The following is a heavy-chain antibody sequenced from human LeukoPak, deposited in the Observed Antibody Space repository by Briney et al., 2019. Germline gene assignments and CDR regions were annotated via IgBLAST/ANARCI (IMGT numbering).Heavy chain of an antibody. V-gene: IGHV3-74*01. Sequence: GGSLRLSCAASGFTFNNYLMSWVRQAPGKGLVWVSHIKSDGSSTTYADSVKGRFTISRDNAKSTLYLQMNSLRVEDTAVYYCVRDSSSWYYDCWGQGTLVTVSS. CDR2: IKSDGSST. CDR3: VRDSSSWYYDC. CDR1: GFTFNNYL. J-gene: IGHJ4*02. D-gene: IGHD6-13*01.